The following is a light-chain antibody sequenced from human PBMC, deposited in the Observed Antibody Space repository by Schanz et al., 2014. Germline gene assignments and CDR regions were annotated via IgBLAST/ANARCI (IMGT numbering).Light chain of an antibody. V-gene: IGLV2-8*01. Sequence: QSALTQPPSASGSPGQSVTFSCTGTSSDVGGYNYVSWYQQHPGKAPKLMIYEVSKRPSGVPDRFSGSKSGNTASLAINGLQSEDEADYYCESWDDTLNGVVFGGGTKLTVL. J-gene: IGLJ2*01. CDR2: EVS. CDR3: ESWDDTLNGVV. CDR1: SSDVGGYNY.